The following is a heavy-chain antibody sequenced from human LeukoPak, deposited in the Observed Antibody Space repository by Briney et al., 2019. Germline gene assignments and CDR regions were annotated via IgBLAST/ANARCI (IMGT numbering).Heavy chain of an antibody. V-gene: IGHV1-2*02. CDR2: INPNSGGT. CDR3: AGSYRYAEYFQH. D-gene: IGHD3-16*02. CDR1: GYTFTDYY. Sequence: GASVKVSCKASGYTFTDYYMHWVRQAPGQGLEWVGWINPNSGGTNYAQKFQGRVTITTDESTSTAYMELSSLRSEDTAVYYCAGSYRYAEYFQHWGQGTLVTVSS. J-gene: IGHJ1*01.